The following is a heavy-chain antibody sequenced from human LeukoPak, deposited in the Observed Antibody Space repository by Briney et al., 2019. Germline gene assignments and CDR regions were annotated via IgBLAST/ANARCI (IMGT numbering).Heavy chain of an antibody. CDR3: AKDGGEYYDILTGYYKYYFDY. CDR2: ISVSGGST. D-gene: IGHD3-9*01. CDR1: GFTFSSYG. J-gene: IGHJ4*02. Sequence: QTGGSLRVSCAASGFTFSSYGMSWVRQAPGKGLEWVSAISVSGGSTYYADSVKGRFTISRDNSKNTLYLQMNSLRAEDTAVYYCAKDGGEYYDILTGYYKYYFDYWGQGTLVTVSS. V-gene: IGHV3-23*01.